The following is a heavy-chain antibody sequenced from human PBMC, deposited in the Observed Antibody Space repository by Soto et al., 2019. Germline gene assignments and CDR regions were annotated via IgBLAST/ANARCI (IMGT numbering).Heavy chain of an antibody. D-gene: IGHD3-10*01. Sequence: GGSLRLSCAASGFTFSDYYMSWIRQAPGKGLEWVSYISSSGSTIYYADSVKGRFTISRAKAKNSLYLQMNSLRAEDKAVYYCARDRYGGGYYYMDVWGKGTTVTVSS. V-gene: IGHV3-11*01. CDR2: ISSSGSTI. CDR1: GFTFSDYY. CDR3: ARDRYGGGYYYMDV. J-gene: IGHJ6*03.